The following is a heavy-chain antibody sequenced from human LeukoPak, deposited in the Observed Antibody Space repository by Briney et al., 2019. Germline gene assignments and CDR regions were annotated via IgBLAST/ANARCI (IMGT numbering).Heavy chain of an antibody. V-gene: IGHV4-39*01. D-gene: IGHD5-12*01. CDR3: ARRVVVATLDY. CDR2: ILYSGTT. CDR1: GGSISGSNYY. J-gene: IGHJ4*02. Sequence: SETLSLTCTVSGGSISGSNYYWAWIRQPPGKGLEWVGSILYSGTTFYNPSLKSRVTISVDRSRNQFSLKLTSVTAADTAVYYCARRVVVATLDYWGQGTLVTVSS.